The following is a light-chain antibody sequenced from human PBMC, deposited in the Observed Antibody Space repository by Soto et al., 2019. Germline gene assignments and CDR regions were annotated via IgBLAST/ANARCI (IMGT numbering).Light chain of an antibody. CDR2: FGS. CDR3: LQNLQTPIT. Sequence: DIVMTQSPLSLPVTPGEPPSISCRSSQSLLHRNGKTFLDWYLQKPGKSPQLLIYFGSFRESGVPARFSGSGSGTDFTLTISSLQADDFGAYYCLQNLQTPITFGQGTRLEIK. J-gene: IGKJ5*01. CDR1: QSLLHRNGKTF. V-gene: IGKV2-28*01.